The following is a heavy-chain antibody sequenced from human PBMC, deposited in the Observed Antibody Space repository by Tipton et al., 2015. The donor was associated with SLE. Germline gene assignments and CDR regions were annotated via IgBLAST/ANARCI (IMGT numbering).Heavy chain of an antibody. V-gene: IGHV3-48*03. Sequence: SLRLSCAASGFTFSSYEMNWVRQAPGKGLEWVSYISSSGSTIYYADSVKGRFTISRDNAKNSLYLQMNSLRAEDTAVYYCVRSSSPPYYYYYMDVWGKGTTVTVSS. CDR2: ISSSGSTI. CDR1: GFTFSSYE. J-gene: IGHJ6*03. CDR3: VRSSSPPYYYYYMDV. D-gene: IGHD6-6*01.